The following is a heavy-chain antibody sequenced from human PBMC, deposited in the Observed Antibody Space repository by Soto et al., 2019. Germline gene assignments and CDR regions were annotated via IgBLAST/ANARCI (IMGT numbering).Heavy chain of an antibody. J-gene: IGHJ4*02. CDR3: ARKMTTGGLDY. CDR1: GGSISTYY. V-gene: IGHV4-59*01. Sequence: ETLSLTCTVSGGSISTYYWSWIRQSPGKGLEWIGYIYHTGSTNYNPSLKSRVTISVDTSKNQFSLKPRSVTAADTAVYYCARKMTTGGLDYWGQGTLVTVSS. CDR2: IYHTGST. D-gene: IGHD1-1*01.